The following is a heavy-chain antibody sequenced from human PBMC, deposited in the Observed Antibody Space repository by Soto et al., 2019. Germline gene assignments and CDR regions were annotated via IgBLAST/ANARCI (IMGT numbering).Heavy chain of an antibody. CDR3: AKNQERELPRVIDF. CDR2: MSGSSSTT. J-gene: IGHJ4*02. V-gene: IGHV3-23*01. Sequence: GGSLRLSCATSGLTFSNYAMSWVRQAPGGGLEWVSSMSGSSSTTYYADSVRGRFTTSRDRSKNTLYLQMSSLRAEDTALYYCAKNQERELPRVIDFWGQGTLVTVSS. CDR1: GLTFSNYA. D-gene: IGHD1-7*01.